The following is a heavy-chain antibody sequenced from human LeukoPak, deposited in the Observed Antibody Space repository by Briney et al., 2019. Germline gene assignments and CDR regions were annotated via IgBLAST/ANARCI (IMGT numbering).Heavy chain of an antibody. CDR3: ARAQLAFMDV. CDR2: ISYSGST. Sequence: SETLSLTCTVSGDSISSYYWSWIRQPPGKGLEWIGYISYSGSTNYNPSLKSRVTISVDTSKNQFSLKLSSVTAADTAVYYCARAQLAFMDVWGQGTTVTVSS. D-gene: IGHD6-13*01. CDR1: GDSISSYY. V-gene: IGHV4-59*08. J-gene: IGHJ6*02.